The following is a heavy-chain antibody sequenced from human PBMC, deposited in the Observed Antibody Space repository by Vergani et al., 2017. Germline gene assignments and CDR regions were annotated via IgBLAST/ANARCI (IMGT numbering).Heavy chain of an antibody. CDR2: ISYDGSNK. J-gene: IGHJ2*01. V-gene: IGHV3-30*03. D-gene: IGHD2-2*02. Sequence: QVQLVESGGGLVKPGGSLRLSCAASGFTFSDYYMSWIRQAPGKGLEWVAVISYDGSNKYYVDSVKGRFTISRDNSKNTLHLQTNSLGAEDTAVYYCARPGIPYWYFDLWGRGTLVTVSS. CDR3: ARPGIPYWYFDL. CDR1: GFTFSDYY.